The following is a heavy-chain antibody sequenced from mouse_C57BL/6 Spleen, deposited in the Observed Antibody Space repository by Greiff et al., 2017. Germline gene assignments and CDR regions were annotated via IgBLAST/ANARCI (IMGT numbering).Heavy chain of an antibody. J-gene: IGHJ2*01. V-gene: IGHV1-39*01. CDR1: GYSFTDYN. CDR3: ARGTGTFDY. D-gene: IGHD4-1*01. CDR2: INPNYGTT. Sequence: EVKLMESGPELVKPGASVKISCKASGYSFTDYNMKWVKQSNGKSLEWIGVINPNYGTTSYNQKCKGKATLTVDQSSSTAYMQLNSLTSEDSAVYYCARGTGTFDYWGQGTTLTVSS.